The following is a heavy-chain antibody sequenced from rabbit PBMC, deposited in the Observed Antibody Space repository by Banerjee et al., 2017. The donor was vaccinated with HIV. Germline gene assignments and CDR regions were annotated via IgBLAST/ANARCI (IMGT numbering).Heavy chain of an antibody. V-gene: IGHV1S40*01. D-gene: IGHD5-1*01. Sequence: QSLEESGGDLVKPGASLTLTCTASGFSFSNYYHMCWVRQAPGKGLEWIACIYGGSNSATYYATWATGRCSISKTSSTTVTLQMTSLTAADTATYFCARVDWHYDFGAGLWGQGTLVTVS. CDR1: GFSFSNYYH. CDR2: IYGGSNSAT. CDR3: ARVDWHYDFGAGL. J-gene: IGHJ3*01.